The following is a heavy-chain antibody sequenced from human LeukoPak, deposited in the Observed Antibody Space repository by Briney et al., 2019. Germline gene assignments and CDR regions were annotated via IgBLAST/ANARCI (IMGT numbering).Heavy chain of an antibody. CDR1: GFTFSSYA. J-gene: IGHJ4*02. Sequence: PGGSLRLSCAASGFTFSSYAMHWVRQAPGKGLEWVAVISYDGSNKYYADSVKGRFTISRDNSKNTLYLQMNSLRAEDTAVYYCARDHCSSTSCYFDYWGQGTLVTVSS. V-gene: IGHV3-30-3*01. CDR3: ARDHCSSTSCYFDY. D-gene: IGHD2-2*01. CDR2: ISYDGSNK.